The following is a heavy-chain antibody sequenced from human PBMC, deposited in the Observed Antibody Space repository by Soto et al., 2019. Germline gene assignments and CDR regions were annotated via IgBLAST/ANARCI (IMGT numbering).Heavy chain of an antibody. CDR1: GFSLSTSGMC. D-gene: IGHD6-13*01. CDR2: IDWDDDK. V-gene: IGHV2-70*01. Sequence: SGPTLVNPTQTRTLTCTFSGFSLSTSGMCVSWIRQPPGKALEWLALIDWDDDKYYSTSLKTRLTISKDTSKNQVVLTMTNMEPVDTATYYCARAVAAAGTYYYYGMDVWGQGTTVTVSS. CDR3: ARAVAAAGTYYYYGMDV. J-gene: IGHJ6*02.